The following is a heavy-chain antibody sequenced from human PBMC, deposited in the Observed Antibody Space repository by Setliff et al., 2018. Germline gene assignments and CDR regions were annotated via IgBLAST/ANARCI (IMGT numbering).Heavy chain of an antibody. CDR2: ISHSGST. CDR1: TCSGHY. V-gene: IGHV4-38-2*02. Sequence: TCSGHYWGWIRQPPGKGLEWIGSISHSGSTYYNPSLRSRVTISLDTSKNQFSPKLTSVTAADTAVYYCAGGRRYDYGWDFDYWGQGTLVTVSS. CDR3: AGGRRYDYGWDFDY. D-gene: IGHD4-17*01. J-gene: IGHJ4*02.